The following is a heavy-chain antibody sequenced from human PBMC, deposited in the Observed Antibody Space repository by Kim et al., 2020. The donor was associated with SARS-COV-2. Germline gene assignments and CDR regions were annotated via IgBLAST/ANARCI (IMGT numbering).Heavy chain of an antibody. Sequence: SETLSLTCAVSGGSISSSNWWSWVRQPPGKGLEWIGEIYHSGSTNYNPSLKSRVTISVDKSKNQFSLKLSSVTAADTAVYYCARGTEWLQERDAFEIWGQGTMVTMSS. CDR1: GGSISSSNW. D-gene: IGHD3-3*01. CDR2: IYHSGST. CDR3: ARGTEWLQERDAFEI. J-gene: IGHJ3*02. V-gene: IGHV4-4*02.